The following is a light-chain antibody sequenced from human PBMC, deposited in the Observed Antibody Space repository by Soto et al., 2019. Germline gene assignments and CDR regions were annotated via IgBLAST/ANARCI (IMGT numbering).Light chain of an antibody. CDR1: QSISNW. J-gene: IGKJ1*01. CDR2: HAS. Sequence: IQLTQSPSTLPASVGDRVTITCRASQSISNWLAWYHQKPGTAPKLLIYHASTLESGVPSRFSGSGSGTEFTLKIRGMQNDDFANYYCQKYMSYSFGQGTKVDIK. CDR3: QKYMSYS. V-gene: IGKV1-5*01.